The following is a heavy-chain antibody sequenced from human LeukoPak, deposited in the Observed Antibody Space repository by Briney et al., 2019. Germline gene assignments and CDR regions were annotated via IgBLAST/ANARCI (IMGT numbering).Heavy chain of an antibody. Sequence: ASVKVSCKASGYTFTGYYMHWVRQAPGQGLEWMGWINPNSGGTNYAQKFQGRVTMTRDTSISTAYMELSRPRSDDTAVYYCARGDYDYVWGSYRYHAFDIWGQGTMVTVSS. CDR1: GYTFTGYY. V-gene: IGHV1-2*02. D-gene: IGHD3-16*02. CDR3: ARGDYDYVWGSYRYHAFDI. J-gene: IGHJ3*02. CDR2: INPNSGGT.